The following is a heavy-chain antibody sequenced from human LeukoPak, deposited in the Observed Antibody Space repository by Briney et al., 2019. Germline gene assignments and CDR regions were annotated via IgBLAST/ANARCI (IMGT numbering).Heavy chain of an antibody. J-gene: IGHJ4*02. V-gene: IGHV4-59*08. CDR1: GGSISSYY. Sequence: SETLSLTCTVSGGSISSYYWSWIRQPPGKGLEWIGYIYYSGSTNYNPSLKSRVTISVDTSKNQFSLKLSSVTAADTAVYYCARLPEGSGRLTLDYWGQGTLVTVSS. CDR3: ARLPEGSGRLTLDY. CDR2: IYYSGST. D-gene: IGHD6-19*01.